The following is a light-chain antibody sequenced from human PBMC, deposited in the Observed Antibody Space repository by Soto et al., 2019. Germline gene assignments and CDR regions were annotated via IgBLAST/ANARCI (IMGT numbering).Light chain of an antibody. Sequence: IVLTQSPGTLSLSPGERATLSCRASQSVSSSYLGWYQQKPGQAPRLLIYGASSRATGIPDRFSGSGSGTDFTLTISRLDPEDFAVYYCQQYGSSSLYTFGQGTKLEIK. J-gene: IGKJ2*01. CDR3: QQYGSSSLYT. CDR2: GAS. CDR1: QSVSSSY. V-gene: IGKV3-20*01.